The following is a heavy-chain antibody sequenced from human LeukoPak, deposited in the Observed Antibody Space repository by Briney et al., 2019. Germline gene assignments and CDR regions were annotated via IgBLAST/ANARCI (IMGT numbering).Heavy chain of an antibody. CDR3: TRESGAFSPFGF. J-gene: IGHJ4*02. CDR1: GGSILTTNW. D-gene: IGHD1-26*01. CDR2: VHLSGAS. Sequence: PSETLSLTCAVSGGSILTTNWWSWVRQPPGKGLEWIGEVHLSGASNYNPSLKSRVNMSIDKSKNQLSLELTSVTAADTAIYYCTRESGAFSPFGFWGQGTLVTVSS. V-gene: IGHV4-4*02.